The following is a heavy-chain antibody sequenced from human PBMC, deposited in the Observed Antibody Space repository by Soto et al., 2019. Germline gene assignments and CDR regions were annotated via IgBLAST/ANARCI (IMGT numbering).Heavy chain of an antibody. Sequence: ASVKVSCKASGYTFTSYDINWVRQAPEQGLEWLGWMDPNSGSTGYAQNFQGRVTMTRNISINTAHMELSSLRSEDTAVYYCARERKFDFWRKGLDVWGQGTTVTV. D-gene: IGHD3-3*01. CDR3: ARERKFDFWRKGLDV. V-gene: IGHV1-8*01. J-gene: IGHJ6*02. CDR1: GYTFTSYD. CDR2: MDPNSGST.